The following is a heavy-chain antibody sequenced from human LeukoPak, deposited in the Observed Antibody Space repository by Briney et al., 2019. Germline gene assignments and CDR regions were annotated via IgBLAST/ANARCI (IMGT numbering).Heavy chain of an antibody. CDR2: ISYAGSNK. CDR1: GFTFNSYA. V-gene: IGHV3-30*09. CDR3: GRDRGWLRSVDY. J-gene: IGHJ4*02. D-gene: IGHD5-12*01. Sequence: GGSLRLSCAASGFTFNSYAMHWVRQAAGKGLEWVAIISYAGSNKFYADSVKGRFAISRDNSKNTLYLQMNSLRPEDTAVYYCGRDRGWLRSVDYWGQGTLVTVSS.